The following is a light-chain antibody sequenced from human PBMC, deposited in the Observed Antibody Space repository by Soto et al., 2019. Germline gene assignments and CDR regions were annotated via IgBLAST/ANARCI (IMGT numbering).Light chain of an antibody. Sequence: QSVLAQPPSVSGAPGQRVTICCTGSSSNIGAGYDVHWYQQRPGTAPKLLICGNINRASGVPDRFSGSKSGTSASLAITGLQAEDEGDYYCQSYDSTLSARYVFGTGTKVTVL. CDR1: SSNIGAGYD. CDR3: QSYDSTLSARYV. CDR2: GNI. V-gene: IGLV1-40*01. J-gene: IGLJ1*01.